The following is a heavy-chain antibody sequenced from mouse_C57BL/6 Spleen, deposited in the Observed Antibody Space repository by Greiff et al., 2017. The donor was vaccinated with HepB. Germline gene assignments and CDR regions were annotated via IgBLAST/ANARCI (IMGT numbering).Heavy chain of an antibody. CDR3: ATYGSSPYYYAMDY. CDR1: GFTFSDYG. CDR2: ISSGSSTI. Sequence: EVNLVESGGGLVKPGGSLKLSCAASGFTFSDYGMHWVRQAPEKGLEWVAYISSGSSTIYYADTVKGRFTISRDNAKNTLFLQMTSLRSEDTAMYYCATYGSSPYYYAMDYWGQGTSVTVSS. V-gene: IGHV5-17*01. J-gene: IGHJ4*01. D-gene: IGHD1-1*01.